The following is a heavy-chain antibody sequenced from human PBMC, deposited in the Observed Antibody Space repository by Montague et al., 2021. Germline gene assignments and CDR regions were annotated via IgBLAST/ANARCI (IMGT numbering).Heavy chain of an antibody. J-gene: IGHJ3*02. CDR3: ARDNWGLGRACDI. CDR2: ISGKSSYI. V-gene: IGHV3-21*01. Sequence: SLRLSCAAFEFTSSSYTIHWVRQAPGKGLEWVSYISGKSSYIYYAASVKGRFTISRDNAKNSLFLQMNSLRAEDTAVYYCARDNWGLGRACDIWGQGTMVTVSS. D-gene: IGHD7-27*01. CDR1: EFTSSSYT.